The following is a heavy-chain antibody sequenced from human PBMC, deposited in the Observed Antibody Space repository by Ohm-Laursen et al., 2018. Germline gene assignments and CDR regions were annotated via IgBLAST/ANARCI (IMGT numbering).Heavy chain of an antibody. V-gene: IGHV3-33*01. CDR2: IWYDGSNK. J-gene: IGHJ4*02. CDR1: GFTFSSYG. Sequence: RSLRLSCSASGFTFSSYGMHWVRQAPGKGLEWVAVIWYDGSNKYYADSVKGRFTISRDNSKNTLYLQMNSLRAEDTAVYYCARVPKTAMVSHWGQGTLVTVSS. CDR3: ARVPKTAMVSH. D-gene: IGHD5-18*01.